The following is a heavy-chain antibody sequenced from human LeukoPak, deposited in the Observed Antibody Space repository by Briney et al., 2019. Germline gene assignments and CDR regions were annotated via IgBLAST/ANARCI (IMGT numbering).Heavy chain of an antibody. CDR1: GGSFSGYY. CDR2: INHSGST. D-gene: IGHD3-10*01. V-gene: IGHV4-34*01. J-gene: IGHJ6*02. Sequence: PSETLSLTCAVYGGSFSGYYWSWIRQPPGKGLEWIGEINHSGSTNYNPSLKSRVTISVDTSKNQFSLKLSSVTAADTAVYYCARGQVVRGVTMGIVYYYYYYGMDVWGQGTTVTVSS. CDR3: ARGQVVRGVTMGIVYYYYYYGMDV.